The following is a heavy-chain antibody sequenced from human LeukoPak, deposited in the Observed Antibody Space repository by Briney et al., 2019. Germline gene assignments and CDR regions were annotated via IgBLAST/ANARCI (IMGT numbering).Heavy chain of an antibody. V-gene: IGHV4-38-2*02. Sequence: SETLSLTCTVSGYSISSGYYWGWIRQPPGKGLEWIGSIYRSGSTYYNPSLKSRVTISVDTSKNQFSLKLSSVTAADTAVYYCAREHITGTVDYWGQGTLVTVSS. D-gene: IGHD1/OR15-1a*01. CDR1: GYSISSGYY. CDR2: IYRSGST. J-gene: IGHJ4*02. CDR3: AREHITGTVDY.